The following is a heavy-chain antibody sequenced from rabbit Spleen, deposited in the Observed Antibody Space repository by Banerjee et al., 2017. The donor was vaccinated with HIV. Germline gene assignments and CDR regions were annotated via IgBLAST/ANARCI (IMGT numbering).Heavy chain of an antibody. CDR2: IDTGSSGFT. CDR3: AMDTSSSFSSYGMDL. Sequence: QSLEESGGDLVKPGASLTLTCIASGVSFSGDSYMCWVRQAPGKGLEWIACIDTGSSGFTYFASWAKGRFTISKTSTTVTLQMTSLTAADTATYFCAMDTSSSFSSYGMDLWGPGTLVTVS. CDR1: GVSFSGDSY. J-gene: IGHJ6*01. V-gene: IGHV1S40*01. D-gene: IGHD1-1*01.